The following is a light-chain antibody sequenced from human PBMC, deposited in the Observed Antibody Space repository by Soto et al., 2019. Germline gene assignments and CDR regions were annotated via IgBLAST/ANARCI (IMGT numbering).Light chain of an antibody. CDR1: QSVSSSH. V-gene: IGKV3D-20*02. CDR3: QQRSNWPLT. CDR2: SAS. Sequence: EIVLTQSPGTLSLSPGERATLSCRASQSVSSSHLAWYQQKPGQAPRLLIYSASSRATGIPARFSGSGSGTDFTLTISSLEPEDFAVYYCQQRSNWPLTFGQGTRLEIK. J-gene: IGKJ5*01.